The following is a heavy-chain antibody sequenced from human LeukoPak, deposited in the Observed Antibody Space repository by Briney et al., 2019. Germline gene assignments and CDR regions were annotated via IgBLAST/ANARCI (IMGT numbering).Heavy chain of an antibody. Sequence: GGSLRLSCAASGFTFSSYSMNWVRQAPGKGLEWVSSISSSSSYIYYADSVKGRFTISRDNAKNSLHLQMNSLRAEDTAVYYCARVGFYYDSSGYDYWGQGTLVTVSS. J-gene: IGHJ4*02. CDR3: ARVGFYYDSSGYDY. V-gene: IGHV3-21*01. CDR2: ISSSSSYI. CDR1: GFTFSSYS. D-gene: IGHD3-22*01.